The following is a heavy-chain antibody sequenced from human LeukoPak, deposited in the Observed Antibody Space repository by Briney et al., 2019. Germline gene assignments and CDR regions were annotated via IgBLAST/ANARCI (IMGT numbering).Heavy chain of an antibody. J-gene: IGHJ4*02. D-gene: IGHD3-22*01. V-gene: IGHV3-20*04. Sequence: GGSLRLSCAASGFTFDDYGMSWVRQAPGKGLEWVSGINWNGGSTGYADSVKGRFTISRDNAKNSLYLQMNSQRAEDTALYYCATEDSSGLIDYWGQGTLVTVSS. CDR1: GFTFDDYG. CDR2: INWNGGST. CDR3: ATEDSSGLIDY.